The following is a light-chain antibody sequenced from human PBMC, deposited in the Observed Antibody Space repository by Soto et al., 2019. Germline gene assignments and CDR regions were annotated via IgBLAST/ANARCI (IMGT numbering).Light chain of an antibody. CDR3: MQSIQFWT. Sequence: EIAMTQTPLSLSVTPGQPASISCKSNQGLLHSDGKTHLYWYLQKSGQPPQLLIYEVSNRCSGVPDRCSGGGSGTDFTLKIRRVEAEDVGVYYCMQSIQFWTFGQGTKV. J-gene: IGKJ1*01. CDR2: EVS. V-gene: IGKV2D-29*01. CDR1: QGLLHSDGKTH.